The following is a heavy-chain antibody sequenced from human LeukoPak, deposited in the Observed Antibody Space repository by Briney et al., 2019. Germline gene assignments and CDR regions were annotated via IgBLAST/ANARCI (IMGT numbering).Heavy chain of an antibody. Sequence: GGSLRLSCAAFGFTFDDYAMHWVRQAPGKGLGWVSLISWDGGSTYYADSVKGRFTISRDNSKNSLYLQMNSLRAEDTALYYCAKGDCSSTSCYGAYYFDYRGQGTLVTVSS. D-gene: IGHD2-2*01. CDR3: AKGDCSSTSCYGAYYFDY. CDR2: ISWDGGST. CDR1: GFTFDDYA. V-gene: IGHV3-43D*03. J-gene: IGHJ4*02.